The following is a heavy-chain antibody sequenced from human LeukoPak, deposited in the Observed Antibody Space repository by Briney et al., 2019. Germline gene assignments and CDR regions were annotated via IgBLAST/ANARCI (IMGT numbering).Heavy chain of an antibody. Sequence: SETLSLTCTVSGGSISRYYWSWIRQPPGKGLEWIGYIYYSGSTNYNPSLKSRVTISVDTSKNQFSLKLRSVTAADTAVYFCAREDSSAYCIFDYWGQGTLVTVSS. D-gene: IGHD3-22*01. CDR3: AREDSSAYCIFDY. CDR1: GGSISRYY. V-gene: IGHV4-59*01. CDR2: IYYSGST. J-gene: IGHJ4*02.